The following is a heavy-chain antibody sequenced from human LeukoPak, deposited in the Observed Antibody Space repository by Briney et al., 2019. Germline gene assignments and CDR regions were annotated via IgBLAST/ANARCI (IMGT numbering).Heavy chain of an antibody. D-gene: IGHD3-10*01. J-gene: IGHJ4*02. Sequence: SETLSLTCTVSGGPISSGDYYWSWIRQPPGKGLEWIGYIYYSGSTYYNPSLKSRVTISVDTSKNQFSLKLSSVTAADTAVYYCARVYYGSGTYEPSHFDYWGQGTLVTVSS. V-gene: IGHV4-30-4*01. CDR3: ARVYYGSGTYEPSHFDY. CDR1: GGPISSGDYY. CDR2: IYYSGST.